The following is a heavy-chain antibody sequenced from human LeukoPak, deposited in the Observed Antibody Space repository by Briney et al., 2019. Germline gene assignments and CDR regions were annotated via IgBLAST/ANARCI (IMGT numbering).Heavy chain of an antibody. CDR2: INHSGST. CDR3: ARGALGEDYYGSGAHYMDV. CDR1: GGSISSSSYY. J-gene: IGHJ6*03. D-gene: IGHD3-10*01. Sequence: SETLSLTCTVSGGSISSSSYYWGWIRQPPGKGLEWIGEINHSGSTNYNPSLKSRVTISVDTSKNQFSLKLSSVTAADTAVYYCARGALGEDYYGSGAHYMDVWGKGTTVTVSS. V-gene: IGHV4-39*01.